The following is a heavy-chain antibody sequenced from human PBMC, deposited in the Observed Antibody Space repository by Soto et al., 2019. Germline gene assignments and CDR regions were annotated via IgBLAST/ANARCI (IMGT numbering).Heavy chain of an antibody. CDR2: IIPIFGTA. CDR1: GGTFSSYA. J-gene: IGHJ4*02. D-gene: IGHD3-22*01. V-gene: IGHV1-69*13. Sequence: EASVKVSCKASGGTFSSYAISWVRQAPGQGLEWMGGIIPIFGTANYAQKFQGRVTITADESTSTAYMELSSLRSEDTAVYYCARDGGHYYDSSGYYWGGFDYWGQGTLVTV. CDR3: ARDGGHYYDSSGYYWGGFDY.